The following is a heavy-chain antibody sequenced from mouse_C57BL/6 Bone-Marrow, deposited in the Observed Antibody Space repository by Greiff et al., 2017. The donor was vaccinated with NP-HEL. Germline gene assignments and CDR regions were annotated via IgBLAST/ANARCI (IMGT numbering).Heavy chain of an antibody. CDR2: ISGGGGNT. V-gene: IGHV5-9*01. D-gene: IGHD2-10*01. J-gene: IGHJ4*01. Sequence: DVKLVESGGGLVKPGGSLKLSCAASGFTFSSYTMSWVRQTPEKRLEWVATISGGGGNTYYPDSVKGRFTISRDNAKNTLYLQMSSLRSEDTALYYCARPYYGTHYYAMDYWGQGTSVTVSS. CDR3: ARPYYGTHYYAMDY. CDR1: GFTFSSYT.